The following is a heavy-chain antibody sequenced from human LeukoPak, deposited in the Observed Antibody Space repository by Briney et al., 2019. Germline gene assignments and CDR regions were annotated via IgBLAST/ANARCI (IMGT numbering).Heavy chain of an antibody. CDR3: ARVPVVGATENYYGMDV. J-gene: IGHJ6*02. Sequence: SETLSLTCTVSGGSISSYYWSWIRQPPGKGLEWIGYIYYSGSTNYNPSLKSRVTISVDTSKNQFSLKLSSVTAADTAVYYCARVPVVGATENYYGMDVWGQGTTVTVSS. CDR1: GGSISSYY. V-gene: IGHV4-59*12. CDR2: IYYSGST. D-gene: IGHD1-26*01.